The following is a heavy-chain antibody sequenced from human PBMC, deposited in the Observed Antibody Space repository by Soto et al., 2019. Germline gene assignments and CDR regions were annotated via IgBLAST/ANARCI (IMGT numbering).Heavy chain of an antibody. CDR3: ARDLSYYYDSSGYYESDY. J-gene: IGHJ4*02. Sequence: ASVKVSCKASGYTFTSYAMHWVRQAPGQRLEWMGWINAGNGNTKYSQKFQGRVTITRDTSASTAYMELSSLRSEDTAVYYCARDLSYYYDSSGYYESDYWGQGTLVTVSS. CDR1: GYTFTSYA. D-gene: IGHD3-22*01. CDR2: INAGNGNT. V-gene: IGHV1-3*01.